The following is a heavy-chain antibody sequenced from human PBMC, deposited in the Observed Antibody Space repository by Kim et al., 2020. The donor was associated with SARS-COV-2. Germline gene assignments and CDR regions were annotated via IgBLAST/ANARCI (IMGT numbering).Heavy chain of an antibody. CDR3: ARARVTMVRGVIIKDWFDP. V-gene: IGHV3-11*05. Sequence: GGSLRLSCAASGFTFSDYYMSWIRQAPGKGLEWVSYISSSSSYTNYPDSVKGRFTISRDNAKNSLYLQMNSLRAEDTAVYYCARARVTMVRGVIIKDWFDPWGQGTLVTVSS. CDR1: GFTFSDYY. CDR2: ISSSSSYT. D-gene: IGHD3-10*01. J-gene: IGHJ5*02.